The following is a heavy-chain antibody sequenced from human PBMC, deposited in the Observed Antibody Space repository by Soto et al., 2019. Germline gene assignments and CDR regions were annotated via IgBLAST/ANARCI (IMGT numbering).Heavy chain of an antibody. CDR1: GGSISSSSYY. Sequence: TSETLSLTCTVSGGSISSSSYYWGWIRQPPGKGLEWIGSIYYSGSTYYNPSLKSRVTISVDTSKNQFSLKLSSVTAADTAVYYCATLGLGDIAVAESAFDPWGQGTLVTVSS. V-gene: IGHV4-39*01. J-gene: IGHJ5*02. CDR2: IYYSGST. CDR3: ATLGLGDIAVAESAFDP. D-gene: IGHD6-19*01.